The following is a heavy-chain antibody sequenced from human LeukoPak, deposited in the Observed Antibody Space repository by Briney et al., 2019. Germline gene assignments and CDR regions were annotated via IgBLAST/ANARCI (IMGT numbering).Heavy chain of an antibody. D-gene: IGHD6-19*01. CDR2: ISASDDRT. CDR3: AKGGGWLYYFDY. J-gene: IGHJ4*02. V-gene: IGHV3-23*01. Sequence: GGSLRLSCAASGFTFSTFAMNWVRQAPGKGLEWVSAISASDDRTYYADSVKSRFTISRDSSKNTVYLQMKSLGAEDTAVYYCAKGGGWLYYFDYWGQGALVTVSS. CDR1: GFTFSTFA.